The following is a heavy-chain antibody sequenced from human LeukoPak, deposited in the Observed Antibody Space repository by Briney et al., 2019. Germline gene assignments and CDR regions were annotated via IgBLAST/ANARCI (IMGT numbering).Heavy chain of an antibody. CDR3: ARRARAEADTSPDNWIDP. CDR2: VYYTGST. J-gene: IGHJ5*02. Sequence: SGTLSLTRSVSGGSINNYFWNWLRQPPGRGLEWIGHVYYTGSTRYNPSLTSRVFISIDTSMNQLSLKLSSVTAAVTAVYYCARRARAEADTSPDNWIDPWGQGTLVTVSS. D-gene: IGHD6-13*01. CDR1: GGSINNYF. V-gene: IGHV4-59*08.